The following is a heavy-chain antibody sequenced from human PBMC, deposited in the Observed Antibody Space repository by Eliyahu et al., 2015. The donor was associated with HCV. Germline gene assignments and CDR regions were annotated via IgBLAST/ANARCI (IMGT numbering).Heavy chain of an antibody. CDR1: GFTFGSRS. CDR2: ISGSGGST. V-gene: IGHV3-23*01. CDR3: AKGRDRFDY. D-gene: IGHD2-21*01. J-gene: IGHJ4*02. Sequence: EVQLLESGGGLVQPGGSLRXSCAAXGFTFGSRSWXWVXXAXGKGLGXVSAISGSGGSTYYADSVKGRFTISRDNSKNTLYLQMNSLRAEDTAVYYCAKGRDRFDYWGQGTLVTVSS.